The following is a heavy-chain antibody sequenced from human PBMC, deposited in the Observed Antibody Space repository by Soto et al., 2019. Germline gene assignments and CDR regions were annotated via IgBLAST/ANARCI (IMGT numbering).Heavy chain of an antibody. CDR2: ISGSGGST. CDR1: GFTFSSYA. D-gene: IGHD3-3*01. CDR3: AKEATSLGAFWSGYYTSSRGYSGYDGMDV. Sequence: PGGSLRLSCAASGFTFSSYAMSWVRQAPGKGLEWVSAISGSGGSTYYADSVKGRFTISRDNSKNTLYLQMNSLRAEDTAVYYCAKEATSLGAFWSGYYTSSRGYSGYDGMDVWGQGTTVTVSS. V-gene: IGHV3-23*01. J-gene: IGHJ6*02.